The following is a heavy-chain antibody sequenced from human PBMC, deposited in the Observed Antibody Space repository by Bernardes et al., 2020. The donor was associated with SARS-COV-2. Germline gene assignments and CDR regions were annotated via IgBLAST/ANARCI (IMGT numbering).Heavy chain of an antibody. D-gene: IGHD2-2*01. Sequence: SETLSLTCTVSGGSISSYYWSWIRQPPGKGLEWIGYIYYSGSTNYNPSLKSRVTISVDTSKNQFSLKLSSVTAADTAVYYCARDKGDCSSTSCLGMDVWGQGTTVTVSS. CDR3: ARDKGDCSSTSCLGMDV. CDR1: GGSISSYY. J-gene: IGHJ6*02. V-gene: IGHV4-59*01. CDR2: IYYSGST.